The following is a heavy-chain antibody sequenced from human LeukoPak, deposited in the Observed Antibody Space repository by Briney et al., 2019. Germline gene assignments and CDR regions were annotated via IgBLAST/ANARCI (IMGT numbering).Heavy chain of an antibody. J-gene: IGHJ4*02. D-gene: IGHD3-3*01. Sequence: GGSLRLSCAASGFTFDDYAMHWVRQAPGKGLEWVLGISWNSGSIGYADSVKGRFTISRDNAKNSLYLQMNSLRAEDTAVYYCARDSGYYGLAFDYWGQGTLVTVSS. CDR2: ISWNSGSI. CDR3: ARDSGYYGLAFDY. V-gene: IGHV3-9*01. CDR1: GFTFDDYA.